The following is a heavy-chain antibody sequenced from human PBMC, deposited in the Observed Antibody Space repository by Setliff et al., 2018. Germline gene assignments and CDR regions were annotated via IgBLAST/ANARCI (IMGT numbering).Heavy chain of an antibody. V-gene: IGHV4-4*07. Sequence: SETLSLTCTGSGGSISSYYRSWIRQPAGKGLEWIGHIYIGGSANYNPSLKSRVTMSIDTSKNQFSLKLNSVTAADMAVYYCAREQWLDPPGYYYMDVWAKGTTVTVSS. CDR1: GGSISSYY. CDR3: AREQWLDPPGYYYMDV. CDR2: IYIGGSA. J-gene: IGHJ6*03. D-gene: IGHD6-19*01.